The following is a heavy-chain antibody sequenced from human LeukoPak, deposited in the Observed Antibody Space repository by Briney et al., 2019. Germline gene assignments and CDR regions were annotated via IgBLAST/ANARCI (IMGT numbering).Heavy chain of an antibody. CDR3: ASVPGIAAAGTGDY. J-gene: IGHJ4*02. D-gene: IGHD6-13*01. CDR1: GGSISSSSYY. V-gene: IGHV4-39*01. CDR2: IYYSGST. Sequence: KPSETLSLTCTVSGGSISSSSYYWGWIRQPPGKGLEWIGSIYYSGSTYYNPSLKSRVTISVDTSKNQFSLKLSSVTAADTAVYYCASVPGIAAAGTGDYWGQGTLVTVSS.